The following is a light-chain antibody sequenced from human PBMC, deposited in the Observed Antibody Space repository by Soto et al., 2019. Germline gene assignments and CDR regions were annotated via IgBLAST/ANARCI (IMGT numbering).Light chain of an antibody. Sequence: EIVLTQSPGTLSLSPRERATLSCRDSQSVSSNYLAWYQHRPGQAPRLLIYGVSNRAPGIPDRFSGSGSGTHFTLTISRLEPEDFAVYYCQQYAASPRTFGQGTQVEVK. CDR3: QQYAASPRT. CDR1: QSVSSNY. V-gene: IGKV3-20*01. J-gene: IGKJ1*01. CDR2: GVS.